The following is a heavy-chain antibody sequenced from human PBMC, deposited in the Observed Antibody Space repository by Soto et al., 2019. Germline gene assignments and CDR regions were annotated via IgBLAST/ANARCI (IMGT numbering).Heavy chain of an antibody. CDR1: GFTCRSYV. CDR3: ARWATTGGFDL. CDR2: TTYDGSNN. D-gene: IGHD3-16*01. V-gene: IGHV3-33*05. Sequence: QVQLVASGGGVVQPGTSLRLSCVGSGFTCRSYVIHWVRQAPGKALEWVALTTYDGSNNFDGDSVKGRFTISRDNSRNAVKLQMDSLGLDDKAVYYFARWATTGGFDLWG. J-gene: IGHJ2*01.